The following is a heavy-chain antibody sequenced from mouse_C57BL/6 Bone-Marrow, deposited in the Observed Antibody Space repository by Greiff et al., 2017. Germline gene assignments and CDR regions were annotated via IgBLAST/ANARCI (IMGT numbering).Heavy chain of an antibody. CDR1: GFTFSDYG. CDR3: ARDYYGSSYY. V-gene: IGHV5-17*01. Sequence: EVKLMESGRGLVKPGGSLKLSCAASGFTFSDYGMHWVRQAPEKGLEWVAYISSGSSTIYYADTVKGRFTISRDNAKNTLFLQMTSLRSEDTAMYYCARDYYGSSYYWGQGTTLTVSS. D-gene: IGHD1-1*01. J-gene: IGHJ2*01. CDR2: ISSGSSTI.